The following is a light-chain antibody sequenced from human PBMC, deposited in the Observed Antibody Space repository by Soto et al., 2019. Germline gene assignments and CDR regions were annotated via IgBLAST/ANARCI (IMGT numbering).Light chain of an antibody. CDR2: SAS. V-gene: IGKV1-39*01. J-gene: IGKJ1*01. Sequence: DIQMTQSPFSLSASVGDRVTITCRASQSIRSDLNWYQQKPGKAPKFLIFSASRLESGVPARFSGSGSGTDFTLTISSLQPEDFATYVCQQSYSTPVTFGQGTKVEIK. CDR1: QSIRSD. CDR3: QQSYSTPVT.